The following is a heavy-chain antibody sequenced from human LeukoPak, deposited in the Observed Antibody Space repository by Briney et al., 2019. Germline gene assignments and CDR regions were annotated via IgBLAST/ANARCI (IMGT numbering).Heavy chain of an antibody. D-gene: IGHD3-22*01. CDR2: IRYDGSIK. V-gene: IGHV3-30*02. J-gene: IGHJ4*02. CDR3: AKMGWYYDSSGYYFDY. Sequence: PGGSLRLSCAASGFTFDNYAMHWVRQAPGKGLEWVAFIRYDGSIKYYADSVKGRFTISRDNSKNTLYLQMNSLRAEDTAVYYCAKMGWYYDSSGYYFDYWGQGTLVTVSS. CDR1: GFTFDNYA.